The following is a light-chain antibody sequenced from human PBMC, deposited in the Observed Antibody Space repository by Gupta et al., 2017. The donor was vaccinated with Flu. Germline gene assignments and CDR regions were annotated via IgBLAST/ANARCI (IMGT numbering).Light chain of an antibody. CDR3: ASYTSSSTLYV. Sequence: QSALTQPASVSGSPGQSITISCTGTPSDVGGYNYVSWYQQHPGKVPKLIIYEVSDRPSGVSSRFSGSKSGNTASLTISGLQAEDEADYYCASYTSSSTLYVFGTGTKV. CDR1: PSDVGGYNY. V-gene: IGLV2-14*01. J-gene: IGLJ1*01. CDR2: EVS.